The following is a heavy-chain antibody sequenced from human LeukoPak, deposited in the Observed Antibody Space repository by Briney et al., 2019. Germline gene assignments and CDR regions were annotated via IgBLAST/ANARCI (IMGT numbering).Heavy chain of an antibody. V-gene: IGHV1-2*04. D-gene: IGHD1-7*01. CDR1: GYTFTAYY. CDR2: INPNSGGT. CDR3: ARSDFGSWNYDY. Sequence: GASVKVSCKASGYTFTAYYIHWVRQAPGQGLEWIGWINPNSGGTNYAQKLQGWVTMTRDTSISTAYMELSRLRSDDTAVYYCARSDFGSWNYDYWGQGTLVTVSS. J-gene: IGHJ4*02.